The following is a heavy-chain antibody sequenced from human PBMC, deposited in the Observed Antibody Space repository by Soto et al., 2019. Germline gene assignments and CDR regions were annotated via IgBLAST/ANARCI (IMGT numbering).Heavy chain of an antibody. CDR2: ISYDGSNK. J-gene: IGHJ4*02. Sequence: SWRLCCTASGFTSSSFAMHLVRLAPGKGLEWVAVISYDGSNKYYADSVKGRFTISRDNSKNTLYLQMNSLRFEDTAVYYCEIEYFWARGT. V-gene: IGHV3-30-3*01. CDR3: EIEYF. CDR1: GFTSSSFA.